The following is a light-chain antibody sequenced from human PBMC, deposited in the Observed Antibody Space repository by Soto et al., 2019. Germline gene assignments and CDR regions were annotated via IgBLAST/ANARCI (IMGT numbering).Light chain of an antibody. J-gene: IGLJ1*01. Sequence: QSALTQPASVSGSPGQSITISCTGTSSDIGGYNYVSWHQQHPGKAPKLMIYEVSHRPSGVSNRFSGSKSGNTASLTISGLQADDEADYYCSSYTSSNTIVFGTGTKLTVL. CDR1: SSDIGGYNY. CDR3: SSYTSSNTIV. V-gene: IGLV2-14*01. CDR2: EVS.